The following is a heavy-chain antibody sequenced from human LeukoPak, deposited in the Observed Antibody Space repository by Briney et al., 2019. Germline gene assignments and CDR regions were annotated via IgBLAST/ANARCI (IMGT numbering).Heavy chain of an antibody. CDR1: GGTFSSYA. J-gene: IGHJ4*02. CDR3: ATPGYCSSTSCLYFDY. CDR2: IIPIFGTA. V-gene: IGHV1-69*05. D-gene: IGHD2-2*01. Sequence: SVKVSCKASGGTFSSYAISWVRQAPGQGLEWMGGIIPIFGTANSAQKFQGRVTITTDESTSTAYMELSSLRSEDTAVYYCATPGYCSSTSCLYFDYWGQGTLVTVSS.